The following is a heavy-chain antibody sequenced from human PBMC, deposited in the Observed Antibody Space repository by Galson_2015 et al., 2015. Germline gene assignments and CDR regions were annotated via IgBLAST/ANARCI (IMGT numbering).Heavy chain of an antibody. CDR3: ARVRSSAYDAFDI. V-gene: IGHV4-38-2*01. Sequence: ETLSLTCAVSGFSISSGYYWDWIRQPPGQGLEWIGNVFHSGIAHYNPSLKSRVTISVDTSKNQFSLKLNSVTAADTAIYYYARVRSSAYDAFDIWGQGAMVTVSS. J-gene: IGHJ3*02. D-gene: IGHD3-22*01. CDR1: GFSISSGYY. CDR2: VFHSGIA.